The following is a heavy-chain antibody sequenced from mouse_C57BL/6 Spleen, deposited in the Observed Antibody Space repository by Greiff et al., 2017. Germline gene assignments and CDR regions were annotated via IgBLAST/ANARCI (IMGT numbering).Heavy chain of an antibody. CDR2: IYPGSGST. CDR1: GYTFTSYW. D-gene: IGHD2-1*01. J-gene: IGHJ4*01. Sequence: QVQLQQPGAELVKPGASVKMSCKASGYTFTSYWITWVKQRPGQGPEWIGDIYPGSGSTNYNEKVKSKGTLTVDTSSSTAYMQLISLTSEDSAVYYCAANDGNGRDAMDYWGQGTSVTVSS. V-gene: IGHV1-55*01. CDR3: AANDGNGRDAMDY.